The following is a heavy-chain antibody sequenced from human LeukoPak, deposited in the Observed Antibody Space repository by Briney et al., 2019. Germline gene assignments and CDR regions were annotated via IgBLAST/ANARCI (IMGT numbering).Heavy chain of an antibody. CDR3: ARDITWGMATNPPYHHYMDV. CDR1: RTSITRYY. V-gene: IGHV4-59*01. Sequence: SETLSLTCTVSRTSITRYYWSWVRQPPGKALEWIGCIHSSGNTNYNPSLTSRCTMSVDTSKNQFSLKMSAVTAADTAVYFCARDITWGMATNPPYHHYMDVWGKGTTVTVSS. D-gene: IGHD5-24*01. J-gene: IGHJ6*03. CDR2: IHSSGNT.